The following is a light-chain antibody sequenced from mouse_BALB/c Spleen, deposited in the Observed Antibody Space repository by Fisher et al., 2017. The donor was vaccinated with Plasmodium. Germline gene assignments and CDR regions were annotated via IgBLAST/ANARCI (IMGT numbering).Light chain of an antibody. V-gene: IGKV5-45*01. J-gene: IGKJ5*01. CDR3: QQSNSWPLT. CDR2: YTS. Sequence: DIVMTQSTATLSVTPGDRVSLSCRASQSISNYLHWYQQKSHESPRLLINYTSQSISGIPSRFSGSGSGTDFTLSINRVETEDFGMYFCQQSNSWPLTFGAGTKLELK. CDR1: QSISNY.